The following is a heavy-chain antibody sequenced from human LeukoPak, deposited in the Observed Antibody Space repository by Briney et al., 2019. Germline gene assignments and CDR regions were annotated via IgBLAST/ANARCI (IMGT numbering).Heavy chain of an antibody. CDR1: GFTFSSYW. CDR3: ARAGDIVVVPAANNLGY. V-gene: IGHV3-7*03. D-gene: IGHD2-2*01. Sequence: PGGSLRLSCAVSGFTFSSYWMSWVRQAPGKGLEWVANIKQDGSEKYYVDSVKGRFTISRDNAKNSLYLQMNSLRAEDTAVYYCARAGDIVVVPAANNLGYWGQGTLATVSS. CDR2: IKQDGSEK. J-gene: IGHJ4*02.